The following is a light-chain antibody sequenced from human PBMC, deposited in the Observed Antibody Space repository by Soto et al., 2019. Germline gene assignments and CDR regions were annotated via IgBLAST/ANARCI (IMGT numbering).Light chain of an antibody. CDR3: QQSYNSPPIT. CDR1: QGIRND. J-gene: IGKJ5*01. Sequence: AIQITQSPSSLSASVEDRVTITCRASQGIRNDLGWYQQKPGKAPKLLIYAASSLQSGVPSRFSGSGSGTDFTLTISSLQPEDFATYYCQQSYNSPPITFGQGTRLEIK. CDR2: AAS. V-gene: IGKV1-6*01.